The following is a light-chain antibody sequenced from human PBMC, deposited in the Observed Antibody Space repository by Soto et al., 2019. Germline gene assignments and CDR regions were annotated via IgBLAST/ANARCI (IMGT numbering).Light chain of an antibody. CDR3: QQYNNWPPGT. J-gene: IGKJ1*01. CDR2: GAS. Sequence: EIVMTQSPATLSVSPGERATLSCRASQSVSSNLAWYQQKPGQAPRHLIYGASTRATGIPARISGSGSGREFTVTISSLQSEDFAVYYGQQYNNWPPGTFGQGTKVESK. V-gene: IGKV3-15*01. CDR1: QSVSSN.